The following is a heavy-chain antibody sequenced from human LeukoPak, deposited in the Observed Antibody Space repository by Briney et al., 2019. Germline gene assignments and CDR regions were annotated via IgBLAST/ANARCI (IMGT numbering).Heavy chain of an antibody. CDR1: GGSISSSSYY. Sequence: SETLSLTCTVSGGSISSSSYYWGWIRQPPGKGLEWIGSIYYSGSTYYNPSLKSRVTISVDTSKNQFSLTLSSVTAADTAVYYCARRDLSEFDYWGQGTLVTVSS. J-gene: IGHJ4*02. CDR3: ARRDLSEFDY. D-gene: IGHD2-21*01. CDR2: IYYSGST. V-gene: IGHV4-39*01.